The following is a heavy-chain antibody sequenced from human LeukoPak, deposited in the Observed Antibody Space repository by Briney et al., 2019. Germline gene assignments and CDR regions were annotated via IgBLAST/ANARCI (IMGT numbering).Heavy chain of an antibody. CDR2: MSFDGSDK. CDR1: GFTFSSFA. Sequence: GGSLRLSCAASGFTFSSFAMHWVRQAPGKGLEWVAVMSFDGSDKYYAEAVKGRFTISRDNSENTVYLQMNSLRAEDTAVYYCARDLDSSGYYYAYWGQGSLVTVSS. CDR3: ARDLDSSGYYYAY. V-gene: IGHV3-30*04. J-gene: IGHJ4*02. D-gene: IGHD3-22*01.